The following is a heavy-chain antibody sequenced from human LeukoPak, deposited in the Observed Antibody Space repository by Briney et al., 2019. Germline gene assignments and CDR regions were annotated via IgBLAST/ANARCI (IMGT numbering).Heavy chain of an antibody. CDR3: ASDFGC. J-gene: IGHJ4*02. Sequence: PSETLSLTCTVSGGSISTDYWTWIRQPAGKGLEWIGLIYTSGSTNYNPSLKSRVTISLDTSKNQFSLKLTSVTAADTAVYYCASDFGCWGQGTLVTVSS. V-gene: IGHV4-4*07. CDR2: IYTSGST. CDR1: GGSISTDY. D-gene: IGHD3-10*01.